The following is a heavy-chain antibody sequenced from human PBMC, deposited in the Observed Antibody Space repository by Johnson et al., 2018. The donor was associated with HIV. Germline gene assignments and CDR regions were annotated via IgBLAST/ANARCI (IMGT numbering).Heavy chain of an antibody. CDR3: AKGDPVEGDVDDAFDI. CDR2: ILYDGSNK. V-gene: IGHV3-30-3*01. CDR1: GFTFSFYA. J-gene: IGHJ3*02. D-gene: IGHD2-21*01. Sequence: QVQLVESGGGVAQPGRSLRLSCAASGFTFSFYAMHWVRQAPGKGLEWVALILYDGSNKYYADSVKGRFTISRDNSKNTLYLQMNSLRAEDTAVYYCAKGDPVEGDVDDAFDIWGQGTMVTVSS.